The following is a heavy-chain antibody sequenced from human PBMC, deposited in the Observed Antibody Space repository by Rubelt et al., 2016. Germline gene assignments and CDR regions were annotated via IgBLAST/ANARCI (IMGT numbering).Heavy chain of an antibody. CDR1: GFSFSSHG. J-gene: IGHJ5*02. V-gene: IGHV3-30*02. CDR2: ILYDGSDK. D-gene: IGHD3-10*01. Sequence: GGSLRLSCAASGFSFSSHGMNWVRQAPGRGLEWGAFILYDGSDKKYGNSVKGGFPTSRDNYKNTLNLQMNSLRVEETAVYYCAKEFSHPRGVPNWFDPWGQGTQVTVSS. CDR3: AKEFSHPRGVPNWFDP.